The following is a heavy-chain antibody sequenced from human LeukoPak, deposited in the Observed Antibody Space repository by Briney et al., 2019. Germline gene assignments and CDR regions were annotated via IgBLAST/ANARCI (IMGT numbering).Heavy chain of an antibody. D-gene: IGHD4-17*01. CDR1: GGSISSYY. CDR3: ARLKYGDYGLYYFDY. J-gene: IGHJ4*02. CDR2: IYYSNT. Sequence: SEALSLTCTVSGGSISSYYWSWIRQPPGKGLESIGYIYYSNTNYNPSLKSRVTISVDTSKNQFSLKLSSVTAADTAVYYCARLKYGDYGLYYFDYWGQGTLVTVSS. V-gene: IGHV4-59*08.